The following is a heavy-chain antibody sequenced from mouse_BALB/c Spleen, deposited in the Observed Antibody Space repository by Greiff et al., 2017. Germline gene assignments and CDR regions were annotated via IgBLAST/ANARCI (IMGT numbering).Heavy chain of an antibody. CDR2: IRNKANGYTT. CDR3: ARDNPYGNYDYYAMDY. J-gene: IGHJ4*01. D-gene: IGHD2-10*02. V-gene: IGHV7-3*02. Sequence: EVQRVESGGGLVQPGGSLRLSCATSGFTFTDYYMSWVRQPPGKALEWLGFIRNKANGYTTEYSASVKGRFTISRDNSQSILYLQMNTLRAEDSATYYCARDNPYGNYDYYAMDYWGQGTSVTVSS. CDR1: GFTFTDYY.